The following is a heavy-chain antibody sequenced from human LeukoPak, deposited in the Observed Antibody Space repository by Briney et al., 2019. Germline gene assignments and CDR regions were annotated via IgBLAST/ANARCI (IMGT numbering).Heavy chain of an antibody. J-gene: IGHJ4*02. CDR3: ATGPMRELPTAAVDY. V-gene: IGHV1-24*01. CDR2: FDPEDGET. D-gene: IGHD1-26*01. Sequence: ASVKVSCKVSGYTLTELPMHWVRQAPGKGLEWMGGFDPEDGETIYAQKFQGRVTMTEDTSTDTAYMELSSLRSEDTAVYYCATGPMRELPTAAVDYWGQGTLVTVSS. CDR1: GYTLTELP.